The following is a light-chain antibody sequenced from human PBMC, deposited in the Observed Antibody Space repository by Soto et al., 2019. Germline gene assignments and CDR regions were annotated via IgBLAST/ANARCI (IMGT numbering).Light chain of an antibody. CDR3: LQDYYFPYT. CDR2: AAS. V-gene: IGKV1-6*01. Sequence: AIQMTQSPSSLSASVGDRVTITCRASQGIRNDLGWYQQKPGKAPKLLIFAASSLQSGVPSRFSGSGSGTDFTLNISSLQPEDFATYYCLQDYYFPYTFGQGTKLEIK. J-gene: IGKJ2*01. CDR1: QGIRND.